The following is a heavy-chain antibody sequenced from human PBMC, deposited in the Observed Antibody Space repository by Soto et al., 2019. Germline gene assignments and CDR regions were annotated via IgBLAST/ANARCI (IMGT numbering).Heavy chain of an antibody. J-gene: IGHJ4*02. CDR3: ASGPVFKGYCTNGVCYLFDY. D-gene: IGHD2-8*01. CDR1: GGTFSSYA. CDR2: IIPIFGTA. V-gene: IGHV1-69*13. Sequence: SVKVSCKASGGTFSSYAISWVRQAPGQGLEWMGGIIPIFGTANYAQKFQGRVTVTADESTSTAYMELSSLRSEDTAVYYCASGPVFKGYCTNGVCYLFDYWGQGTLVTVSS.